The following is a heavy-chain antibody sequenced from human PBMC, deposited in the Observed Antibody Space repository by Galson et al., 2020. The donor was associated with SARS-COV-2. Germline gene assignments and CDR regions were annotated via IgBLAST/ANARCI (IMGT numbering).Heavy chain of an antibody. CDR3: AREGSVYSYGLPYYFDY. CDR1: GLTFSNFE. CDR2: ISGSGSTI. D-gene: IGHD5-18*01. J-gene: IGHJ4*02. V-gene: IGHV3-48*03. Sequence: GGSLRLSCVASGLTFSNFEMSWVRQAPGKGLEWVSYISGSGSTIYSADPVKGRFTISRDDAKSSVFLQMSSLTADDTGVYYCAREGSVYSYGLPYYFDYWGQGILVTVSS.